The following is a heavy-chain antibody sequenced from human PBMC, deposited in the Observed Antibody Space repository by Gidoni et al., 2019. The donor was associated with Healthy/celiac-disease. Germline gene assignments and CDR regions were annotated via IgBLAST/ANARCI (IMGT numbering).Heavy chain of an antibody. J-gene: IGHJ6*02. CDR3: ARDARDFWSGYAYYYGMDV. V-gene: IGHV3-48*01. CDR1: GFTLSSHS. D-gene: IGHD3-3*01. Sequence: EGQLVESGGGLVQTGGSLRLPCAASGFTLSSHSMNWVRQAPGKGLEWVSYISSSSSTIYYADSVKGRFTISRDNAKNSLYLQMNSLRAEDTAVYYCARDARDFWSGYAYYYGMDVWGQGTTVTVSS. CDR2: ISSSSSTI.